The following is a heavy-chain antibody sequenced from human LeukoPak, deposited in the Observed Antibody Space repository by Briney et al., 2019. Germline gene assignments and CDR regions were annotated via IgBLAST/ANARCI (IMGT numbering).Heavy chain of an antibody. Sequence: SGTLSLTCAVSGGSISSGNWWVWVRQPPGKGLEWIGEIYHSGSTDYNPSLKSRVTMSVDKSKNQFSLKLNSVTAADTAVYYCARGKAFTGYDYWGQGTLVTVFS. CDR1: GGSISSGNW. D-gene: IGHD3-9*01. CDR3: ARGKAFTGYDY. CDR2: IYHSGST. J-gene: IGHJ4*02. V-gene: IGHV4-4*02.